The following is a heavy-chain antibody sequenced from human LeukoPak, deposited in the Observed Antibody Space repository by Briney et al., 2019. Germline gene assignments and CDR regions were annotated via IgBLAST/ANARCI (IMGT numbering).Heavy chain of an antibody. J-gene: IGHJ3*02. CDR3: AKADATIGGAFDT. CDR1: RFTFRNYA. Sequence: GGSLRLSCAASRFTFRNYAMSWVRQAPGRGLEWRSIISGTADSKYYADSVKGRFTISRDNPRSTLYLEMKSLRAEDTAVYYCAKADATIGGAFDTWGQGTMVIVSS. D-gene: IGHD3-16*01. CDR2: ISGTADSK. V-gene: IGHV3-23*01.